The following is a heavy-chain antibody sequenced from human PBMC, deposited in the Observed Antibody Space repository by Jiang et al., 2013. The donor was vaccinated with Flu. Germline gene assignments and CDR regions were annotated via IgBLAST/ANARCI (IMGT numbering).Heavy chain of an antibody. CDR2: IYYSGST. V-gene: IGHV4-39*01. Sequence: GPGLVKPSETLSLTCTVSGGSISSSSYYWGWIRQPPGKGLEWIGSIYYSGSTYYNPSLKSRVTISVDTSKNQFSLKLSSVTAADTAVYYCARLDYGDYALYVYYYYGMDVWGQGTTVTVSS. CDR1: GGSISSSSYY. CDR3: ARLDYGDYALYVYYYYGMDV. J-gene: IGHJ6*02. D-gene: IGHD4-17*01.